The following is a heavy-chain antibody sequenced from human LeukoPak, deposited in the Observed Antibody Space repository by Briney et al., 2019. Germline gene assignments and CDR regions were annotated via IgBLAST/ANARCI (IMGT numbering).Heavy chain of an antibody. CDR1: GFTFSSYA. CDR3: AKGGSIAAPLDY. V-gene: IGHV3-30*04. Sequence: GGSLRLSCAASGFTFSSYAMHWVRQAPGKGLEWVAVISYDGSNKHYADSVKGRFTISRDNSKNTLYLQMNSLRAEDTAVYHCAKGGSIAAPLDYWGQGTLVTVSS. D-gene: IGHD6-6*01. CDR2: ISYDGSNK. J-gene: IGHJ4*02.